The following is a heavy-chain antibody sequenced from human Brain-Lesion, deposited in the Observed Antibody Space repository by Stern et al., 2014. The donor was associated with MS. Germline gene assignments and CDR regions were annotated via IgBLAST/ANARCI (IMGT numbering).Heavy chain of an antibody. CDR1: GFNFSSYW. J-gene: IGHJ4*02. V-gene: IGHV3-74*02. CDR3: ARGVGDY. D-gene: IGHD3-16*01. CDR2: INRDGSDT. Sequence: VPLEESGGGLVQPGGSLRLSCAASGFNFSSYWMHWVRQFPEKGLFWVSQINRDGSDTSYADSVKGRFSISRDNIRNMLYLRMTSLRAEDTAVYYCARGVGDYWGQGARVTVSS.